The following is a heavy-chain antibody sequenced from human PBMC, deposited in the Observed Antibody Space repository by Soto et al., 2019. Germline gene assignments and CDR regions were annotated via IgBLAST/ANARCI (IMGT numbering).Heavy chain of an antibody. CDR3: ATAVVASSMYFQY. V-gene: IGHV3-53*01. Sequence: PGGSLRLSCAASGFSVTTNYISWVRQAPGKGLEWLSVIYTGGSTSYADFVKGRFTISRDISKNTISLQMHSLRGEDTAVYYCATAVVASSMYFQYWGQGTLVTVSS. CDR1: GFSVTTNY. D-gene: IGHD6-6*01. J-gene: IGHJ1*01. CDR2: IYTGGST.